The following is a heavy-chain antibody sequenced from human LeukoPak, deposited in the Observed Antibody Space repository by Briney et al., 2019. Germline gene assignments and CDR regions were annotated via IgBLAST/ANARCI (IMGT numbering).Heavy chain of an antibody. CDR2: FDPEDGET. CDR3: VTDLFSAGTRNFDY. CDR1: GYTLTELS. J-gene: IGHJ4*02. Sequence: ASVKVSCKVSGYTLTELSMHWVRQAPGKGLEWVGGFDPEDGETIYAQKFQGRVTMTEDTSTDTAYMELSSLRSEDTAVYYCVTDLFSAGTRNFDYWGQGTLVTVSS. V-gene: IGHV1-24*01. D-gene: IGHD1-26*01.